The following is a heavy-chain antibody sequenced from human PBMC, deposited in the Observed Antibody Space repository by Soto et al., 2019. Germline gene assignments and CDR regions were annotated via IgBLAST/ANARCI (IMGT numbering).Heavy chain of an antibody. D-gene: IGHD3-10*01. CDR3: AKREGNTYGLFH. CDR2: IKTDGTST. V-gene: IGHV3-74*01. Sequence: EVQLVESGGGLVQPGGSLRLSCAASGFSFSDYWIHWVRQAPEKGLEWVSRIKTDGTSTDYADSVKGRVTISRDNAKNTLYLQMNSLSAEDTAVYYCAKREGNTYGLFHWGQGTLVTVSS. J-gene: IGHJ4*02. CDR1: GFSFSDYW.